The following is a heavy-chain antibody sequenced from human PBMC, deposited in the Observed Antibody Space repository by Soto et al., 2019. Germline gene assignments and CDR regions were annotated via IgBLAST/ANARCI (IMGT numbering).Heavy chain of an antibody. CDR1: GFTFSSYA. D-gene: IGHD6-19*01. CDR2: ITGGGDDT. Sequence: EVQLLESGGGLVQPGGSLRLSCAASGFTFSSYAMAWVSQSPEKGLEWVATITGGGDDTYYADSVKGRFTFSRDNSKNTLVLQMNNLRAEDTAVYYCARDPSYNGGWYFDYWGQGTLVTVSS. V-gene: IGHV3-23*01. CDR3: ARDPSYNGGWYFDY. J-gene: IGHJ4*02.